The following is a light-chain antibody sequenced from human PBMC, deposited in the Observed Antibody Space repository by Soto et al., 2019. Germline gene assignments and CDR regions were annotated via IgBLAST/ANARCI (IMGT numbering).Light chain of an antibody. CDR1: QSITTW. CDR3: QRYNDYQYI. CDR2: KAT. Sequence: DIQMTQPPSTLSASVGDRVTITCRASQSITTWLAWYQQKPGKAPKLLIYKATNLQSGVPSRFSGSGSGTEFSLTISSLQPDDFATYYCQRYNDYQYIFGQGTKLEIK. V-gene: IGKV1-5*03. J-gene: IGKJ2*01.